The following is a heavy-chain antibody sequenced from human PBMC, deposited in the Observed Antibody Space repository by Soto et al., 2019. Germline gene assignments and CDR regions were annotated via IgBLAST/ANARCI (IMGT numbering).Heavy chain of an antibody. CDR2: FDPEDGET. Sequence: AASVKVSCKVSGYTLTELSMHWVRQAPGKGLEWMGGFDPEDGETIYAQKFQGRVTMTEDTSTDTAYMELSSLRSEDTAVYYCASHVRGVYSFDYWGQGTLVTVSS. CDR3: ASHVRGVYSFDY. D-gene: IGHD3-10*02. CDR1: GYTLTELS. J-gene: IGHJ4*02. V-gene: IGHV1-24*01.